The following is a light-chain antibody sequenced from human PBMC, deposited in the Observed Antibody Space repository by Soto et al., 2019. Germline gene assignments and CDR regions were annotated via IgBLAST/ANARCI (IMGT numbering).Light chain of an antibody. Sequence: DIQMTQSPSSLSASVGDRVTITCRASQSISSYLNWYQQKPGKAPKLLIYAASSLQSGVPSRFSGSGSGTDFTRTICSQKPEEFATYYYQASHTTALTYGEGTRVDIK. CDR2: AAS. CDR1: QSISSY. CDR3: QASHTTALT. V-gene: IGKV1-39*01. J-gene: IGKJ1*01.